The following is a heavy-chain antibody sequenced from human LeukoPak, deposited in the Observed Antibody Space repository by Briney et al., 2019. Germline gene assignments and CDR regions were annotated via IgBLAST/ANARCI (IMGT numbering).Heavy chain of an antibody. V-gene: IGHV1-18*01. CDR2: ISAYSGNT. J-gene: IGHJ4*02. D-gene: IGHD4-17*01. Sequence: ASVKVSCKASGYTFTIYGISWVRQAPGQGLEWMGWISAYSGNTNYAQKLQGRVTMTTDTSTSTAYMELRSLRSDDTAVYYCARDDYGDYVGDYWGQGTLVTVSS. CDR1: GYTFTIYG. CDR3: ARDDYGDYVGDY.